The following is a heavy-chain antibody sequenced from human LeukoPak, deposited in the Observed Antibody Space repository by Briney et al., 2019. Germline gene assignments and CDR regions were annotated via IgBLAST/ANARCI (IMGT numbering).Heavy chain of an antibody. J-gene: IGHJ4*02. D-gene: IGHD3-10*01. CDR3: ARDFHSGSGRHFDS. CDR1: GFTFSSYS. V-gene: IGHV3-21*01. Sequence: GGSLRLSCAASGFTFSSYSINWVRQDPGKGLEWVSSISDRSDFIYYADSVKGRFTISRDNSKNSVFLQMNSLRAEDTAVYYCARDFHSGSGRHFDSWGQGTLVTVSS. CDR2: ISDRSDFI.